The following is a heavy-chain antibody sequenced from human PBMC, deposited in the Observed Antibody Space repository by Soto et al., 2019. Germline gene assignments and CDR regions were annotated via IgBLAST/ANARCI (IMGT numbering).Heavy chain of an antibody. D-gene: IGHD6-13*01. CDR3: ARDSPIAAAGSGAFDI. J-gene: IGHJ3*02. V-gene: IGHV3-11*06. Sequence: PGKGRFTISRDNAKNSLYLQMNSLRAEDTAVYYCARDSPIAAAGSGAFDIWGQGTMVTVS.